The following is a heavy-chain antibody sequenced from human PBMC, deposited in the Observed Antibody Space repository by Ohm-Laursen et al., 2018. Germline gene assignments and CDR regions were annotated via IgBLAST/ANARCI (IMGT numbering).Heavy chain of an antibody. CDR3: ARWGEYFGALDI. D-gene: IGHD3-9*01. CDR2: IHYSGST. Sequence: PSETLSLTCTVSGGSISIYYWNWIRQSPGKGLEWIGNIHYSGSTNYNPSLKGRLTISVDTSMNQFSLKLSSATTADTAVYYCARWGEYFGALDIWSQGTMVTVSS. CDR1: GGSISIYY. J-gene: IGHJ3*02. V-gene: IGHV4-59*01.